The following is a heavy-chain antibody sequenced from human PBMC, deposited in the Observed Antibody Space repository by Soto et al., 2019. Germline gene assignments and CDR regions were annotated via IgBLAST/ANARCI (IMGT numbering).Heavy chain of an antibody. Sequence: EVQLVESGGGLVQPGGSLRLPCAASGFAFSSYWMHWVRQAPGKGLVWVSRINSDGSSTSYADSVKGRFTVSRDNAKNTLYLQMYGLRGDDTAVYYCSRDKMGATADYWGQGSLVTVSS. CDR1: GFAFSSYW. CDR3: SRDKMGATADY. J-gene: IGHJ4*02. D-gene: IGHD1-26*01. CDR2: INSDGSST. V-gene: IGHV3-74*01.